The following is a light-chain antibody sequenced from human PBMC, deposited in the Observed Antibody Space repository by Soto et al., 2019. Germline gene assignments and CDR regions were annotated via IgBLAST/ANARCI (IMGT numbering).Light chain of an antibody. CDR3: RYLKSYPLS. CDR2: AAS. J-gene: IGKJ4*01. Sequence: DSQLTQSPAFLSASVGDRCTITCRTSQALSSYLVSSQQKPGKAPQLLISAASTLQSGGPSRFSGSGSGTEFTVTISSLQPEACATYYCRYLKSYPLSFGGGTKAEI. V-gene: IGKV1-9*01. CDR1: QALSSY.